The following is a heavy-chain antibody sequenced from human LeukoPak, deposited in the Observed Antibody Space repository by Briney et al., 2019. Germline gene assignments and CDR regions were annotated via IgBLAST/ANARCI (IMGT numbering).Heavy chain of an antibody. CDR3: ARLRYYGSGSYGDY. CDR1: GYSFTSYW. D-gene: IGHD3-10*01. Sequence: GGSLRLSCKGSGYSFTSYWIGWVRQMPGKGLEWMGSIYPGDSDIRYSPSFQDQVTISADKSITTAYLQWSSLKASDTAMYYCARLRYYGSGSYGDYWGQGTLVTVSS. CDR2: IYPGDSDI. V-gene: IGHV5-51*01. J-gene: IGHJ4*02.